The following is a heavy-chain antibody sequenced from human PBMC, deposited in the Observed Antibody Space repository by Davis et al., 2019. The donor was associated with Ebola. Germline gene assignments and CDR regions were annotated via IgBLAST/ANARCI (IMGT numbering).Heavy chain of an antibody. J-gene: IGHJ4*02. CDR1: GFTVSSNH. CDR2: ISYDGSNK. V-gene: IGHV3-30*03. Sequence: GESLKISCTASGFTVSSNHMSWVRQAPGKGLEWVAVISYDGSNKYYADSVKGRFTISRDNSKNTLYLQMNSLRAEDTAVYYCAAYSSGWYGWGQGTLVTVSS. D-gene: IGHD6-19*01. CDR3: AAYSSGWYG.